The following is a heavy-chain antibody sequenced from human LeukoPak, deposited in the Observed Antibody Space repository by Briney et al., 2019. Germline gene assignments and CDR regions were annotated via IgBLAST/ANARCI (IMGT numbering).Heavy chain of an antibody. CDR1: GFTVSSNY. CDR2: IYSGGST. Sequence: GGSLRLSCAASGFTVSSNYMSWVRQAPGKGLEWVSVIYSGGSTYYADSVKGRFTISRDNSKNTLYLQMNSLRAEDTAVYYCARDRDSYGFDYWGQGTPVTVSS. CDR3: ARDRDSYGFDY. D-gene: IGHD5-18*01. J-gene: IGHJ4*02. V-gene: IGHV3-53*01.